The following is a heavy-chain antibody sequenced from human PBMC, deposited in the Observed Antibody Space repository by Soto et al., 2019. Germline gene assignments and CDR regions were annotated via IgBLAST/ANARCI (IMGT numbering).Heavy chain of an antibody. CDR2: IYYSGST. J-gene: IGHJ5*02. D-gene: IGHD2-2*01. Sequence: SETLSLTCTVSGGSISSGGYYWSWIRQHPGKGLEWIGYIYYSGSTYYNPSLKSRVTISVDTSKNQFSLKLSSVTAADTAVYYCARGKDIVVVSPNWFDPWGQGTLGTVSS. V-gene: IGHV4-31*03. CDR1: GGSISSGGYY. CDR3: ARGKDIVVVSPNWFDP.